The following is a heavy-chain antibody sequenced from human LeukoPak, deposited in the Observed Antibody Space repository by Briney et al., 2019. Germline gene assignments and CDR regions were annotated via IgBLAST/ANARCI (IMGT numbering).Heavy chain of an antibody. J-gene: IGHJ4*02. V-gene: IGHV7-4-1*02. CDR3: ARAFQSLGGLSLPDY. Sequence: ASVKVSCKASGYTFTRYYMHWVRQAPGQGLEWMGWIHPSTGNPTYAQGFTGRFVFSLDTSVSTTYLQISSLKAEDTAVYFCARAFQSLGGLSLPDYWGQGTLLTVSS. CDR1: GYTFTRYY. D-gene: IGHD3-16*02. CDR2: IHPSTGNP.